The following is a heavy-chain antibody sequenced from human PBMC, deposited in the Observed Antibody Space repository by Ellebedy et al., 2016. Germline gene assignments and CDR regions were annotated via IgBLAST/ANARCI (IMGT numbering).Heavy chain of an antibody. CDR3: AAAVDRGGFNYANS. CDR2: ISFNGRIT. J-gene: IGHJ4*02. D-gene: IGHD5-24*01. CDR1: GFTFSSHA. V-gene: IGHV3-30*04. Sequence: GGSLRLXXAASGFTFSSHAMHWVRQTPGRGLEWVAVISFNGRITYYADSVKGRFTISRDNSKNTLYLQMNSLRVEDTAVFHCAAAVDRGGFNYANSWGQGTLVTVSS.